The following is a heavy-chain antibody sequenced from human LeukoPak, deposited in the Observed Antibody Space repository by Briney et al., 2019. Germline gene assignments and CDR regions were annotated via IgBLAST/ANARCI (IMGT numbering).Heavy chain of an antibody. CDR2: IYYSGST. V-gene: IGHV4-39*01. D-gene: IGHD5-18*01. CDR1: GVSISSSSYY. CDR3: ARLGDTAMVELPYFDY. J-gene: IGHJ4*02. Sequence: PSETLSLTCTASGVSISSSSYYWGWIRQPPGKGLEWIGSIYYSGSTYYNPSLKSRVTISVDTSKNQFSLKLSSVTAADTAVYYCARLGDTAMVELPYFDYWGQGTLVTVSS.